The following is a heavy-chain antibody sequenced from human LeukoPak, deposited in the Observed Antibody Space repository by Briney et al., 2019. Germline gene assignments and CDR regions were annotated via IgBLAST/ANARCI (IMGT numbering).Heavy chain of an antibody. V-gene: IGHV3-23*01. CDR1: GFTFSSYG. Sequence: GGSLRLSCAASGFTFSSYGMYWVRQAPGKGLEWVSAFSSSGGDTYYADSVKGRFTISRDNSKSTLYLQMNSLRDEDTAVYYCARGSRYSYGYNFIAFDIWGQGTMVTVSS. CDR3: ARGSRYSYGYNFIAFDI. J-gene: IGHJ3*02. CDR2: FSSSGGDT. D-gene: IGHD5-18*01.